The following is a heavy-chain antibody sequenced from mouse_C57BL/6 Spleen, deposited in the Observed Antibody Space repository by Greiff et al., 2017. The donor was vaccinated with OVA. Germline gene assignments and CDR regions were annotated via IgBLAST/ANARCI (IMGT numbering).Heavy chain of an antibody. CDR1: GYSITSGYY. J-gene: IGHJ1*03. V-gene: IGHV3-6*01. D-gene: IGHD1-1*01. Sequence: EVKLMESGPGLVKPSQSLSLTCSVTGYSITSGYYWNWIRQFPGNKLEWMGYISYDGSNNYNPSLKNRISITLDTSKNQFFLKLNSVTTEDTATYYCARDRDYYGSSYGYFDVWGTGTTVTVSS. CDR3: ARDRDYYGSSYGYFDV. CDR2: ISYDGSN.